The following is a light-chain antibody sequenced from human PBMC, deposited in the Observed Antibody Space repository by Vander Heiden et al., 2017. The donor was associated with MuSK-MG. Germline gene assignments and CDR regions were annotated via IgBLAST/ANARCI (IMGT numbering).Light chain of an antibody. V-gene: IGLV1-40*01. CDR2: GNS. J-gene: IGLJ3*02. Sequence: QSVLTQPPSVSGAPGQRVTISCTRSSSNVGEGYDVAWYQQLPGTAPNLLSYGNSNRRSGVPDRCSGAKSGTSASLAITGLQAEDEADYYCQSYDGSRSGWVFGGGTKLTVL. CDR3: QSYDGSRSGWV. CDR1: SSNVGEGYD.